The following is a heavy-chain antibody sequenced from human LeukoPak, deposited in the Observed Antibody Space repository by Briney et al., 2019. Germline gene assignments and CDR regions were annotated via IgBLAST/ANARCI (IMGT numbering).Heavy chain of an antibody. D-gene: IGHD5-12*01. J-gene: IGHJ3*01. CDR3: AKDHLKYASDPSGAFDL. V-gene: IGHV3-23*01. CDR2: ITGSGDTT. CDR1: GFIYSHSA. Sequence: PGGSLRLSCAASGFIYSHSAMSWVRQAPRKRLEWVSTITGSGDTTAYADSVKGRFTISRDNSRNRLYLQMSSLRAEDTAIFYCAKDHLKYASDPSGAFDLWGQGTAVIVSS.